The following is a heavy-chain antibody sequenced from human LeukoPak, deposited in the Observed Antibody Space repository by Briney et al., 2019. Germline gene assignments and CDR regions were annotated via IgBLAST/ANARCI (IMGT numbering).Heavy chain of an antibody. CDR2: MSDSGGRT. J-gene: IGHJ4*02. CDR3: AKRGVVIRAILVGFHKEAYYFDS. V-gene: IGHV3-23*01. Sequence: GSLRLSCAVSGITLSNYGMSWVRQAPGKGLEWVAGMSDSGGRTNYADSVKGRFTISRDNPKNTLYLQMNSLRAEDTAVYFCAKRGVVIRAILVGFHKEAYYFDSWGQGALVTVSS. D-gene: IGHD2-21*01. CDR1: GITLSNYG.